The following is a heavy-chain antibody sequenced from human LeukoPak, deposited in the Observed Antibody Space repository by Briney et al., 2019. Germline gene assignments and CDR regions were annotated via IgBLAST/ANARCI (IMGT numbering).Heavy chain of an antibody. D-gene: IGHD1-26*01. CDR1: GFTFSSYA. J-gene: IGHJ4*02. CDR2: ISGRGDST. CDR3: AKVLVGVTCFEY. V-gene: IGHV3-23*01. Sequence: PGGSLRLSCAASGFTFSSYAMTWVRQAPGKGLEWVSAISGRGDSTYYADSVKGRFTVSRDNSKNTLYLQMNSLRAEDTAVYYCAKVLVGVTCFEYWGQGTLVTVSS.